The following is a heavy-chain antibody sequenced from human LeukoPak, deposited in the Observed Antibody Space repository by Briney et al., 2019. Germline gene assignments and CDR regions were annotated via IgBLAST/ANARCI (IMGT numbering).Heavy chain of an antibody. Sequence: ASVKVSCKAYGYTFTGHYMHWVRQAPGQGLEWMGWINPNSGGTNYAQKFQGRVTMTSDTSISTVYMELRWLRSDDRAVCYCARVDTRSYSSSWGYWGQGTLVTVSS. CDR1: GYTFTGHY. V-gene: IGHV1-2*02. CDR2: INPNSGGT. J-gene: IGHJ4*02. D-gene: IGHD6-13*01. CDR3: ARVDTRSYSSSWGY.